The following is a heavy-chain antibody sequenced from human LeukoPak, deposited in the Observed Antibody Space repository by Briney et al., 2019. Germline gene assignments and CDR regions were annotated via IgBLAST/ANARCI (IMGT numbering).Heavy chain of an antibody. V-gene: IGHV3-23*01. CDR3: AKVSGGGKLIVVVITLFDY. CDR1: GFTFSSYA. J-gene: IGHJ4*02. CDR2: ISGSGGST. Sequence: GGSLRLSCAASGFTFSSYAMSWARQAPGKGLEWVSAISGSGGSTCYADSVKGRFTISRDNSKNTLYLQMNSLRAEDTAVYYCAKVSGGGKLIVVVITLFDYWGQGTLVTVSS. D-gene: IGHD3-22*01.